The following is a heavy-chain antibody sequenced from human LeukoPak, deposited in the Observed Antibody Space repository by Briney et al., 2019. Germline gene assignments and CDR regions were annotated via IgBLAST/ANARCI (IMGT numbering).Heavy chain of an antibody. Sequence: PSETLSLTCTVSGGSISSYYWSWIRQPPGKGLEWIGYIYYSGSTNFNPSLKSRVTMSLDTSRNQFSLKLTSLTAADTAVYYCARGAMATTPFFDYWGQGTLVTVSS. CDR1: GGSISSYY. CDR2: IYYSGST. CDR3: ARGAMATTPFFDY. V-gene: IGHV4-59*01. J-gene: IGHJ4*02. D-gene: IGHD5-24*01.